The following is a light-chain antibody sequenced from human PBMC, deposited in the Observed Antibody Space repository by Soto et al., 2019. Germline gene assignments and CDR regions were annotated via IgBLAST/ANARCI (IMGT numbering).Light chain of an antibody. Sequence: ETVLPQSPATLSLSPGERATLSCRASRNIDTYLAWYQQKRGQAPRLLIYDASNRATGIPARFSGSGSGTDFALTISSLEPEDFAVYYCQQRFTWPSFGPGTKVDIK. CDR2: DAS. CDR3: QQRFTWPS. J-gene: IGKJ3*01. V-gene: IGKV3-11*01. CDR1: RNIDTY.